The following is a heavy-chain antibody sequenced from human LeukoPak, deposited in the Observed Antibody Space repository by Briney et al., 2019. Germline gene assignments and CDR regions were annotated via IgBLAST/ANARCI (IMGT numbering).Heavy chain of an antibody. CDR3: ARDLGSGYDFWSGLAY. V-gene: IGHV4-31*03. CDR2: IYYSGST. Sequence: PSETLSLTCTVSGGSISSGGYYWSWIRQHPGKGLEWIGYIYYSGSTYYNPSLKSRVTISVDTSKNQFSLKLSSVTAADTAVYYCARDLGSGYDFWSGLAYWGQGTLVTVSS. CDR1: GGSISSGGYY. D-gene: IGHD3-3*01. J-gene: IGHJ4*02.